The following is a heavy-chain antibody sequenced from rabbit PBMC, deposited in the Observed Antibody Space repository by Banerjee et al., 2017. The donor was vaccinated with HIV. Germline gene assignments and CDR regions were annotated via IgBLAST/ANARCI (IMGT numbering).Heavy chain of an antibody. CDR1: GFSFSNKAV. J-gene: IGHJ4*01. V-gene: IGHV1S45*01. D-gene: IGHD6-1*01. CDR2: INAITGRA. Sequence: QEQLVESGGGLVKPEGSLKLSCTASGFSFSNKAVMCWVRQAPGKGLQWIACINAITGRAVYATWAKGRFTFSKSSSTGVTLQMTSLTAADTATYFCARSYTYGYASYAYYFHLWGQGTLVTVS. CDR3: ARSYTYGYASYAYYFHL.